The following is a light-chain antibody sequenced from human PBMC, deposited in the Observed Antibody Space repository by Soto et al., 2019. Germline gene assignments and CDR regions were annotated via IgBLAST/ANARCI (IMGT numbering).Light chain of an antibody. J-gene: IGLJ2*01. V-gene: IGLV1-44*01. CDR2: RNN. CDR1: SYKIGSHS. Sequence: QSVLTQPPSASGTPGQRVTISCSGSSYKIGSHSVDWYQQLPGTAPKLLIYRNNQRPSGVPDRFSGSKSGTSASLAISGLQSEDEADYYCAARDDSLNAVIFGGGTKLTVL. CDR3: AARDDSLNAVI.